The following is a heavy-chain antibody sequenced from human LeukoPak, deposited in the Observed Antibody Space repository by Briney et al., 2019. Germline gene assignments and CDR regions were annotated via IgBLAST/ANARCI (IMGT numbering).Heavy chain of an antibody. CDR3: AKDSSPFEDSSGYYDY. CDR1: GFTFYDYT. CDR2: ISWDGGST. V-gene: IGHV3-43*01. Sequence: GGSLRLSCAASGFTFYDYTMHWVRQAPGKGLEWVSLISWDGGSTYYADSVKGRFTISRDNSKNSLYLQMNSLRTEDTALYYCAKDSSPFEDSSGYYDYWGQGTLVTVSS. J-gene: IGHJ4*02. D-gene: IGHD3-22*01.